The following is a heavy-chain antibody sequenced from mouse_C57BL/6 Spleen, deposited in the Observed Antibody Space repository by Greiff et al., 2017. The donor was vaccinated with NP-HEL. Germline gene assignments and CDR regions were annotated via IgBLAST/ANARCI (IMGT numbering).Heavy chain of an antibody. CDR1: GFTFSDYY. D-gene: IGHD1-1*01. CDR2: ISNGGGST. J-gene: IGHJ1*03. V-gene: IGHV5-12*01. Sequence: EVMLVESGGGLVQPGGSLKLSCAASGFTFSDYYMYWVRQTPEKRLEWVAYISNGGGSTYYPDTVKGRFTISRDNAKNTLYLQMSRLKSEDTDMYYCASTTVKGYFDVWGTGTTVTVSS. CDR3: ASTTVKGYFDV.